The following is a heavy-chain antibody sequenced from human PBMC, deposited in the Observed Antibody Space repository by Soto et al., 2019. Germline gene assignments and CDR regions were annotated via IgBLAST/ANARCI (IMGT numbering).Heavy chain of an antibody. CDR3: ARDRMHGLDY. D-gene: IGHD2-8*01. CDR2: MNPNSGNT. V-gene: IGHV1-8*01. CDR1: GYTFPSFD. Sequence: ASVKVSCKASGYTFPSFDINWVRQASGQGLEWMGWMNPNSGNTIYAQKFQGRVTMTRNTSINTAYMELSSLRSDDTALYYCARDRMHGLDYWGQGTLVTVSS. J-gene: IGHJ4*02.